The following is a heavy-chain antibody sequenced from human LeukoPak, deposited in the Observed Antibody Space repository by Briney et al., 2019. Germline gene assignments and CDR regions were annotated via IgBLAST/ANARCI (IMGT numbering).Heavy chain of an antibody. V-gene: IGHV3-23*01. CDR2: ISGSGGTT. D-gene: IGHD6-13*01. J-gene: IGHJ6*02. CDR3: ARGIAGYYYYGMDV. CDR1: GFTFSRNA. Sequence: GGSLRLSCAASGFTFSRNAMSWVRQAPGKGLEWVSTISGSGGTTYYADSVKGWFTISRDNSKNTLNLQMNRLRAEDTAVYYCARGIAGYYYYGMDVWGQGTTVTVSS.